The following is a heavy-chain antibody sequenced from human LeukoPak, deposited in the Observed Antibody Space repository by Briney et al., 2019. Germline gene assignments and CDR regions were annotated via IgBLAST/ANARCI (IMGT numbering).Heavy chain of an antibody. CDR3: AKGYYDSSGYTYGFDI. V-gene: IGHV3-23*01. D-gene: IGHD3-22*01. CDR2: ISRGTATT. CDR1: GFTFSSYA. J-gene: IGHJ3*02. Sequence: PGGSLRLSCAASGFTFSSYAMSWVRQAPGKGLEWVSTISRGTATTYYADSVKGRFIISRDNSKNTLYLQMNSLRAEDTAVYYCAKGYYDSSGYTYGFDIWGQGTMVTVSS.